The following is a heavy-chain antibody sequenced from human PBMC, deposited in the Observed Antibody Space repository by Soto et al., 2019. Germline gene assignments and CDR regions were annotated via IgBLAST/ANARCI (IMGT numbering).Heavy chain of an antibody. J-gene: IGHJ4*02. Sequence: PSETLSLTCSVFGDSIRSAHYFWGWVRQPPGKGLEWIGSIYHCGATFYDPYLRSRVTLSVDTSTNQFSLRLSSVTAADTAVYFCARVGHSGAYYYPDYWGPGTLVTVSS. CDR1: GDSIRSAHYF. V-gene: IGHV4-39*01. D-gene: IGHD3-22*01. CDR3: ARVGHSGAYYYPDY. CDR2: IYHCGAT.